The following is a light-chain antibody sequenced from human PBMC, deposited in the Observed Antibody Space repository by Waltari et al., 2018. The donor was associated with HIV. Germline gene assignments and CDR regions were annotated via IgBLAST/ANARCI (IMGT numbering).Light chain of an antibody. CDR3: NSRDSSGNHVV. Sequence: SELTQDPAVSVALGQTVRLTCQGDSLRSYYASWYQQKPGQAPVLVIFGKNDRPAGTPDRFSCSDSENTASLTITGAQAEDEADYDCNSRDSSGNHVVFGGGTKLTVL. CDR1: SLRSYY. V-gene: IGLV3-19*01. CDR2: GKN. J-gene: IGLJ2*01.